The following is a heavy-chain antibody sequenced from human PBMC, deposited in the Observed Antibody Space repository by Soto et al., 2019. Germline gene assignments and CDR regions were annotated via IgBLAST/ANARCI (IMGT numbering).Heavy chain of an antibody. CDR1: EGSINWSPDY. CDR3: ARGTMFRGVTRVYGMDV. D-gene: IGHD3-10*01. V-gene: IGHV4-39*07. CDR2: IYYSGST. J-gene: IGHJ6*02. Sequence: SETLSLTCTVSEGSINWSPDYWGWLRQPPGKGLEWIGYIYYSGSTYYNPSLKSRVTISVDTSKNQFSLNLSSVTAADTAVYYCARGTMFRGVTRVYGMDVWGQGTTVTVSS.